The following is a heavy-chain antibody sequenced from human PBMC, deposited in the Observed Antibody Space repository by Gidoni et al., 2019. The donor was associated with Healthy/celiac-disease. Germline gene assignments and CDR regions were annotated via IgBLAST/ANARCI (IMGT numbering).Heavy chain of an antibody. J-gene: IGHJ6*02. CDR3: AKDISAFERITMVRGVIQAYGMDV. D-gene: IGHD3-10*01. CDR1: GFTFDDSA. CDR2: ISWDGGST. V-gene: IGHV3-43D*04. Sequence: EVQLVESGGVVVQPGGSLSLSCAASGFTFDDSAMPWVRQAPGKGLEWVSLISWDGGSTYYADSVKGRFTISRDNSKNSLYLQMNSLRAEDTALYYCAKDISAFERITMVRGVIQAYGMDVWGQGTTVTVSS.